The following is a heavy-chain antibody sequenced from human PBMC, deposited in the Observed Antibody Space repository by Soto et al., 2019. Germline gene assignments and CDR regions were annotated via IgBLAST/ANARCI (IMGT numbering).Heavy chain of an antibody. D-gene: IGHD4-17*01. CDR2: INAGNGNT. J-gene: IGHJ4*02. V-gene: IGHV1-3*01. CDR3: ARGTTVFKGEKNDDY. CDR1: GYTFTSYA. Sequence: QVQLVQSGAEVKKPGASVKVYCKASGYTFTSYAMHWVRQAPGQRLEWMGWINAGNGNTKYSQKFQGRVTITRDTSASTAYMELSSLRSEDTAVYYCARGTTVFKGEKNDDYWGQGTLVTVSS.